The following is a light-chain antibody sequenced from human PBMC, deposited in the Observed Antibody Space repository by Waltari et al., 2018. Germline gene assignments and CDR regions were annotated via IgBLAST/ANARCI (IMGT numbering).Light chain of an antibody. Sequence: QSALTQPRSVSGSPGQSVTISCTGASSDVGGYDYVSWYQQHPVKAPKLMIYHVTARPSGVPDRFSGSKSGNTASLTISGLRSEDEADYYCCSFAGSHTYLFGGGTKLTVL. V-gene: IGLV2-11*01. J-gene: IGLJ2*01. CDR1: SSDVGGYDY. CDR2: HVT. CDR3: CSFAGSHTYL.